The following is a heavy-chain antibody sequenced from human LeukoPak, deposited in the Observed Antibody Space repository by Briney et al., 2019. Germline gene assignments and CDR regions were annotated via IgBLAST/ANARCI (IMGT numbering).Heavy chain of an antibody. D-gene: IGHD4-23*01. V-gene: IGHV5-51*01. J-gene: IGHJ4*02. CDR1: GYSFTSYW. Sequence: GESLKISCKGSGYSFTSYWIAWVRQMPGKGLEWMGIISPGDSDTRYSPSFQGQVTLSADRSISTAYLQWSNLKASDTAMYYCARLLYGDNYFDYWGQGTLVTVSS. CDR2: ISPGDSDT. CDR3: ARLLYGDNYFDY.